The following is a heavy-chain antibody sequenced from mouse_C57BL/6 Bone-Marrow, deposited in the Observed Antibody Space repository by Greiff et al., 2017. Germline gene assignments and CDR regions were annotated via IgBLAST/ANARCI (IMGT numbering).Heavy chain of an antibody. Sequence: VQLQQPGAELVMPGASVKLSCKASGYTFTSYWMHWVKQRPGQGLEWIGEIDPSDSYTNYNQKFKGKSTVTVDKSSSTAYMQLRSLTSEDSAVYYCAREETGTNFDYWGQGTTLTVSS. CDR2: IDPSDSYT. J-gene: IGHJ2*01. CDR1: GYTFTSYW. CDR3: AREETGTNFDY. V-gene: IGHV1-69*01. D-gene: IGHD4-1*01.